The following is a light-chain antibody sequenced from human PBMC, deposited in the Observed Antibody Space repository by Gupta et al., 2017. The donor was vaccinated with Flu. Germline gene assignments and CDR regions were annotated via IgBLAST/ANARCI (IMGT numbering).Light chain of an antibody. CDR1: QSVATF. V-gene: IGKV3-11*01. CDR2: DSD. CDR3: QQRANWRLS. J-gene: IGKJ4*01. Sequence: GDRATLSGRASQSVATFLAWYQQKHGQSPRLLIYDSDKRATEIPGRFSGSGSGTDFTLTISNLEPEDFAVYYCQQRANWRLSFGGGTRVELK.